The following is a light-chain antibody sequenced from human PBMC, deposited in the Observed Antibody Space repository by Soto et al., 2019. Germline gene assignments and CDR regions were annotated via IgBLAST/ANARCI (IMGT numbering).Light chain of an antibody. CDR3: QQYGSSPRT. Sequence: EIVLTQSPGTLSLSPGDRATLSCRASQSVISDYLAWYQQKPGQAPRLLIYAASTRATGIPDRFSGSGSGTDFTLTINRFEPEDFAVYYCQQYGSSPRTFGQGTKVDIK. CDR1: QSVISDY. CDR2: AAS. J-gene: IGKJ1*01. V-gene: IGKV3-20*01.